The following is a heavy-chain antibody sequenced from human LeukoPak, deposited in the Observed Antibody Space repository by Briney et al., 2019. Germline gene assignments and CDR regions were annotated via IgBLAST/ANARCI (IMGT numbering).Heavy chain of an antibody. CDR3: ARGGSRSYTSSTLDY. D-gene: IGHD6-6*01. Sequence: SETLSLTCNVSGGSINVYYWNWIRQSPGKGLEWIGSISYSGSTNYNPSLKSRVTISMDTSKNRSSLKVSSVIPADTAMYYCARGGSRSYTSSTLDYWGQGTLVTVSS. J-gene: IGHJ4*02. V-gene: IGHV4-59*01. CDR1: GGSINVYY. CDR2: ISYSGST.